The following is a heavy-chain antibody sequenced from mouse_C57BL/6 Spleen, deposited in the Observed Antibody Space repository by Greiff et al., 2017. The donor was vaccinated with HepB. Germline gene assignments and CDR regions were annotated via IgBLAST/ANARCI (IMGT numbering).Heavy chain of an antibody. CDR1: GFTFSDYG. J-gene: IGHJ4*01. CDR2: ISSGSSTI. CDR3: ATSDYDENYAMDY. V-gene: IGHV5-17*01. Sequence: EVQLVESGGGLVKPGGSLKLSCAVSGFTFSDYGMHWVRQSPEKGLEWVAYISSGSSTIYYADTVKGRCTISRDNAKNTLFMKMTSLRSEDTAMYYCATSDYDENYAMDYWGQGTSVTVSS. D-gene: IGHD2-4*01.